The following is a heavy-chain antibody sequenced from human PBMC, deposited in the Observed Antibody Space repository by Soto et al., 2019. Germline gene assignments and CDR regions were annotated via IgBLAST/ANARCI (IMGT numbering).Heavy chain of an antibody. V-gene: IGHV4-39*01. Sequence: SETPSLTCTVSGCSICSSSYYWGWIRQPPGKGLEWIGSIYYSGSTYYNPSLKSRVTISVDTSKNQFSLKLSSVTAADTAVYYCARLKRDRRGVGNWFDPWGQGTLVTVSS. J-gene: IGHJ5*02. CDR2: IYYSGST. D-gene: IGHD3-10*01. CDR3: ARLKRDRRGVGNWFDP. CDR1: GCSICSSSYY.